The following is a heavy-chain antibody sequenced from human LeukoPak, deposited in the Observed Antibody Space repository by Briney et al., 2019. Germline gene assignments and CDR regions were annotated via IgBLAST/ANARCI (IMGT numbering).Heavy chain of an antibody. D-gene: IGHD3-16*02. Sequence: GGSLRLSCTASGFTFSNFWMGWVRQAPGKGLEWVANIKQDETEKFYLGSVKGRFTISRENAENSLSLEMSYLTVEDTAVYYCTREWRGIASHYSGMDVWGQGTAVIVSS. CDR2: IKQDETEK. J-gene: IGHJ6*02. CDR1: GFTFSNFW. CDR3: TREWRGIASHYSGMDV. V-gene: IGHV3-7*03.